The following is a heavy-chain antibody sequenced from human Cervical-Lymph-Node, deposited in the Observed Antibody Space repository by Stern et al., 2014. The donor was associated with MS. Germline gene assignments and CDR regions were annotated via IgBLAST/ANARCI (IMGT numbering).Heavy chain of an antibody. V-gene: IGHV3-23*04. CDR1: VFTFSGSG. J-gene: IGHJ4*02. CDR3: AKGSTNVDY. CDR2: IGVRSDWT. Sequence: EVQLEESGGGLVQPGESLRLSCAASVFTFSGSGMTWVRQAPGKGLEWVSAIGVRSDWTDYADSVRGRFTISRDNSKNRLYLQMNSLKAEDTAVYYCAKGSTNVDYWGQGTLVTVSS.